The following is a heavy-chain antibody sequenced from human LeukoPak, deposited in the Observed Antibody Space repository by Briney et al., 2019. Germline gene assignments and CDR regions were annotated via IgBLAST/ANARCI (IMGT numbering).Heavy chain of an antibody. Sequence: GGSLRLSCAASGFTVSSNYMSWVRQAPGKGLEWVSAISGSGGSTYYADSVKGRFTISRDNSKNTPYLQMNSLRAEDTAVYYCAKELTVVVPAAMDLWNYYYYMDVWGKGTTVTVSS. J-gene: IGHJ6*03. CDR2: ISGSGGST. V-gene: IGHV3-23*01. CDR1: GFTVSSNY. D-gene: IGHD2-2*01. CDR3: AKELTVVVPAAMDLWNYYYYMDV.